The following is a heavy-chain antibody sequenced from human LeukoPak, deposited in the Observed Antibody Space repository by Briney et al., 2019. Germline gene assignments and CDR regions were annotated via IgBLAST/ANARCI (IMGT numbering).Heavy chain of an antibody. J-gene: IGHJ4*02. V-gene: IGHV4-38-2*02. CDR1: GYSISSGYY. CDR2: IYHSGST. Sequence: SETLSLTCTVSGYSISSGYYWGWIRQPPGKGLEWIGSIYHSGSTYYNPSLKIRVTISVDTSRNQFSLKLSSVTAADTAVYYCARTSSGVYYFDYWGQGTLVTVSS. CDR3: ARTSSGVYYFDY. D-gene: IGHD3-22*01.